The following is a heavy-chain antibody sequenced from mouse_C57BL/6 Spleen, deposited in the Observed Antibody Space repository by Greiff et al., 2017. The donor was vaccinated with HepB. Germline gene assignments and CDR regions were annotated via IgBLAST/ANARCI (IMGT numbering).Heavy chain of an antibody. Sequence: VQLQQSGPGLVKPSQSLSLTCSVTGYSITSGYYWNWIRQFPGNKLEWMGYISYDGSNNYNPSLKNRISITRDTSKNQFFLKLNSVTTEDTATYYCARVWYSGFAYWGQGTLVTVSA. CDR2: ISYDGSN. CDR3: ARVWYSGFAY. V-gene: IGHV3-6*01. D-gene: IGHD2-1*01. J-gene: IGHJ3*01. CDR1: GYSITSGYY.